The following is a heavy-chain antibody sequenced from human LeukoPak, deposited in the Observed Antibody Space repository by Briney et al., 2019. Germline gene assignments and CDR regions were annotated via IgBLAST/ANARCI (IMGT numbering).Heavy chain of an antibody. CDR2: INHSGST. Sequence: PSETLSLTCAVYGGSFSGYYWSWIRQPPGKGLEWIGEINHSGSTNYNPSLKSRVTMSVDTSKNQFSLKLSSVTAADTAVYYCARESQPYYFDYWGQGTLVTVSS. D-gene: IGHD2-2*01. J-gene: IGHJ4*02. CDR3: ARESQPYYFDY. V-gene: IGHV4-34*01. CDR1: GGSFSGYY.